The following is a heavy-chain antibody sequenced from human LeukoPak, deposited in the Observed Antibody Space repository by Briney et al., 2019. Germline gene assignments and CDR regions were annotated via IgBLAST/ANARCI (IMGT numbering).Heavy chain of an antibody. CDR1: GYTFTSYD. D-gene: IGHD2-2*01. J-gene: IGHJ6*03. Sequence: GASVKVSCKASGYTFTSYDINWVRQATGQGLEWMGWMNPNSGNTGYAQKFQGRVTITRNTSISTAYMELSSLRSEDTAVYYCARVDIVVVPADYYYYYMDVWGKGTTVTVSS. V-gene: IGHV1-8*03. CDR2: MNPNSGNT. CDR3: ARVDIVVVPADYYYYYMDV.